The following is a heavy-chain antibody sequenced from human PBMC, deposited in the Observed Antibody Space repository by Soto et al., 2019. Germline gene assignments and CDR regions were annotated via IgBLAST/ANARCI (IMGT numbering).Heavy chain of an antibody. V-gene: IGHV1-69*01. Sequence: QVQLVQSGAEVKKPGSSVKVSCKASGGTFSSYAISWVRQAPGQGLEWMGGIIPISGTANYAQKFQGRVTIPAEESTSTAYMELSSLRPEDTAVYYCARSQGSSTSLAIYYYYYYGMDVWGQGTTVTVSS. J-gene: IGHJ6*02. CDR3: ARSQGSSTSLAIYYYYYYGMDV. D-gene: IGHD2-2*01. CDR2: IIPISGTA. CDR1: GGTFSSYA.